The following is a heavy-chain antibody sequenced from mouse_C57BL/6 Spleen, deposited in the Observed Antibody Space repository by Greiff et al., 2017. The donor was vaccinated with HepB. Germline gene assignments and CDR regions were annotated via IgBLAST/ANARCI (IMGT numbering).Heavy chain of an antibody. CDR2: IYPGDGDT. D-gene: IGHD6-2*01. V-gene: IGHV1-82*01. CDR1: GYAFSSSW. J-gene: IGHJ4*01. CDR3: APSPYYAMDY. Sequence: VQLQQSGPELVKPGASVKISCKASGYAFSSSWMNWVKQRPGKGLEWIGRIYPGDGDTNYNGKFKGKATLTADKSSSTAYMQLSSLTSEDSAVYFCAPSPYYAMDYWGQGTSVTVSS.